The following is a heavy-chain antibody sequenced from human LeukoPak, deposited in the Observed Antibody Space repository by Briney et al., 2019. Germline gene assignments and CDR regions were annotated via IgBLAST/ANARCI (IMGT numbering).Heavy chain of an antibody. V-gene: IGHV1-69*04. D-gene: IGHD3-3*01. Sequence: GASVKVCCKASGGTFSSYAISWVRQAPGQGLEWKGRIIPIFGIANYAQKFQGRVTITADKSASTAYMELSSLRSEDTAVYYCAGAGSGSGYPLDYWGQGTLVTVSS. CDR3: AGAGSGSGYPLDY. CDR1: GGTFSSYA. J-gene: IGHJ4*02. CDR2: IIPIFGIA.